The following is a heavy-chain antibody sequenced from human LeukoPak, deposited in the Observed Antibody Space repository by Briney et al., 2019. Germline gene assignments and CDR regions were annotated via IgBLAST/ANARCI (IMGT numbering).Heavy chain of an antibody. CDR3: AKHRFLEWLLWDYFDY. J-gene: IGHJ4*02. D-gene: IGHD3-3*01. Sequence: GGSLRPSCAASGFTFSSYAMSWLRQAPGKGLEWVSAISGSGGSTYYADSVKGRFTISRDNSKNTLYLQMNSLRAEDTAVYYCAKHRFLEWLLWDYFDYWGQGTLVTVSS. CDR2: ISGSGGST. CDR1: GFTFSSYA. V-gene: IGHV3-23*01.